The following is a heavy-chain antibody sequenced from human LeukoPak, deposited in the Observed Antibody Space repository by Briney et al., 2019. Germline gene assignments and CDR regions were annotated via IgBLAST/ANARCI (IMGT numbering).Heavy chain of an antibody. CDR2: IIPILGIA. D-gene: IGHD3-10*01. Sequence: GASVKVSCKASGGTFSSYAISWVRQAPGQGLEWMGRIIPILGIANYVQKFQGRVTITADKSTSTAYMELSSLRSEDTAVYYCAREQNDGSGSSVRGWGQGTLVTVSS. J-gene: IGHJ4*02. V-gene: IGHV1-69*04. CDR3: AREQNDGSGSSVRG. CDR1: GGTFSSYA.